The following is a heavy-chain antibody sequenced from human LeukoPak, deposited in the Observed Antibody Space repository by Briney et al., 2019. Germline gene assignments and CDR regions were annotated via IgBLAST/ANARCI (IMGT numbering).Heavy chain of an antibody. Sequence: GSLRLSCAASGFTFSSYEMNWVRQAPGKGLEWFSYISSSGSTIYYADSVKGRFTISRDNAKNSLYLQMNSLRAEDTAVYYCARESGITMLRGAHTPWGQGILVTVSS. J-gene: IGHJ5*02. CDR1: GFTFSSYE. CDR3: ARESGITMLRGAHTP. V-gene: IGHV3-48*03. CDR2: ISSSGSTI. D-gene: IGHD3-10*01.